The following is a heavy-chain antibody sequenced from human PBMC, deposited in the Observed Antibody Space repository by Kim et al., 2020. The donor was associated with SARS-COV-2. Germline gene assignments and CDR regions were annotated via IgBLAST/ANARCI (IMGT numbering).Heavy chain of an antibody. CDR3: ARDRVGGDLVGYHYFYIMDV. V-gene: IGHV4-61*02. J-gene: IGHJ6*02. CDR2: IYASGST. CDR1: GDSINSGSFY. Sequence: SETLSLTCNVSGDSINSGSFYWSWIRQPAGKGLEWIGRIYASGSTDYNPSLKSRVSIFADASKNQFSLRLSSVTAADTAVYYCARDRVGGDLVGYHYFYIMDVWGQGTAVTVSS. D-gene: IGHD1-26*01.